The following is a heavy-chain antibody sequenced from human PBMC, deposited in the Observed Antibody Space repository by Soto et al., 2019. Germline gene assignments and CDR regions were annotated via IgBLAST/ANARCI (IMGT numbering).Heavy chain of an antibody. V-gene: IGHV3-15*01. Sequence: GGSLRLSCAASGFTFTNAWMTWVRQGPGKGLEWVGRIKSKSDGGTIDYAAPVKGRFTISRDDSKNTLYLQMNSLKTEDTAVYYCTTGPNLRPLAAFDIWGQGTVVTVSS. CDR3: TTGPNLRPLAAFDI. CDR2: IKSKSDGGTI. J-gene: IGHJ3*02. CDR1: GFTFTNAW.